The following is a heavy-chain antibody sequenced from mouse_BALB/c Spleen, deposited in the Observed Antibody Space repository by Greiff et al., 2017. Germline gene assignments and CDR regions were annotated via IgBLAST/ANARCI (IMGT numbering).Heavy chain of an antibody. CDR2: IWAGGST. V-gene: IGHV2-9*02. J-gene: IGHJ4*01. CDR3: ARDMITTLYAMDY. Sequence: QVQLQQSGPGLVAPSQSLSITCTVSGFSLTSYGVHWVRQPPGKGLEWLGVIWAGGSTNYNSALMSRLSISKDNSKSQVFLKMNSLQTDDTAMYYCARDMITTLYAMDYWGQGTSVTVSS. CDR1: GFSLTSYG. D-gene: IGHD2-4*01.